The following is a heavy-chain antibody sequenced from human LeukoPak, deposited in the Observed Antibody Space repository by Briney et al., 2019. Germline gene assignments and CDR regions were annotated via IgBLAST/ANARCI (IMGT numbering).Heavy chain of an antibody. Sequence: PSETLSLTCAVYGGSFSGYYWSWIRQPPGKGLEWIGEINHSGSTNYNPSLKSRVTISVDTSKNQFSLKLSSVTAADTAVYYCARHAYYYGSGTPLNYWGQGTLVTVSS. CDR3: ARHAYYYGSGTPLNY. CDR2: INHSGST. CDR1: GGSFSGYY. V-gene: IGHV4-34*01. J-gene: IGHJ4*02. D-gene: IGHD3-10*01.